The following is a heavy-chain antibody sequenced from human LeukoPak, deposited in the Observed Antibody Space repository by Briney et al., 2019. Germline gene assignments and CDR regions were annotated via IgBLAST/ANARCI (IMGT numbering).Heavy chain of an antibody. CDR2: ISGSGGST. CDR3: AKLNYDFWSGYYSGAFDI. D-gene: IGHD3-3*01. CDR1: GFTFSSYA. Sequence: GGSLRLSCAASGFTFSSYAMSWVRQAPGKGLEWVSAISGSGGSTYCADSVKGRFTISRDNSKNTLYLQMNSLRAEDTAVYYCAKLNYDFWSGYYSGAFDIWGQGTMVTVSS. V-gene: IGHV3-23*01. J-gene: IGHJ3*02.